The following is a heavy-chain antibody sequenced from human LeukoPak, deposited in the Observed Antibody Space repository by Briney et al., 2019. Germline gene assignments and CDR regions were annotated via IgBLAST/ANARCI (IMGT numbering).Heavy chain of an antibody. CDR2: ISGRAGTT. CDR3: LTVRKYLRVGWNSNFDY. V-gene: IGHV3-23*01. Sequence: GGSLRLSCVASGFTFSSYAMSWVRLTPGKGLEWVSTISGRAGTTHYADSVKGRFTISRDNSKNTLYLQMNSLRAEDTAVYYCLTVRKYLRVGWNSNFDYWGQGTLVTVSS. CDR1: GFTFSSYA. D-gene: IGHD1-7*01. J-gene: IGHJ4*02.